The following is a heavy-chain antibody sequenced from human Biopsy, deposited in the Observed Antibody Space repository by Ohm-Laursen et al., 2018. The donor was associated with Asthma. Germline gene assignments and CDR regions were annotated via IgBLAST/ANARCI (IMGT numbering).Heavy chain of an antibody. CDR1: GYNFISFS. CDR3: ARTYYDFLTGQVKDVRGV. CDR2: VNTGNGDT. D-gene: IGHD3-9*01. V-gene: IGHV1-3*04. Sequence: GASVKVSCKASGYNFISFSIHWVRQAPGQRLEWMGWVNTGNGDTKYSQKLQGRVTITRDTSASTAYMELRSLRSEDTATYYCARTYYDFLTGQVKDVRGVWGQGTMVTVSS. J-gene: IGHJ3*01.